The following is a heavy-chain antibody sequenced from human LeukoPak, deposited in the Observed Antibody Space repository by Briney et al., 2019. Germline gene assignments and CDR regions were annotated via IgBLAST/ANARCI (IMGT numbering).Heavy chain of an antibody. D-gene: IGHD6-13*01. Sequence: GGSLRLSCAASGLTFSNAWMNWVRQAPGKGLEWVSAISGSGGRTYYADSVKGRFTISRDNSKNTVSLQLSSLRAEDTAIYYCAKDRAGIDYWGQGTLVTVSS. V-gene: IGHV3-23*01. J-gene: IGHJ4*02. CDR2: ISGSGGRT. CDR3: AKDRAGIDY. CDR1: GLTFSNAW.